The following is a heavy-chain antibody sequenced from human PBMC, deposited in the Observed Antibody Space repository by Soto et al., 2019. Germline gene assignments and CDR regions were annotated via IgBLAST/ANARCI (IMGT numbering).Heavy chain of an antibody. J-gene: IGHJ4*02. D-gene: IGHD1-26*01. V-gene: IGHV1-69*13. CDR2: IIPIFGTA. CDR1: GGTFSSYA. Sequence: ASVKVSCKASGGTFSSYAISWVRHAPGQGLEWMGGIIPIFGTANYAQKFQGRVTITADESTSTAYMELSSLRSEDTAVYYCAREGPSGVGATGYWGQGTLVTVSS. CDR3: AREGPSGVGATGY.